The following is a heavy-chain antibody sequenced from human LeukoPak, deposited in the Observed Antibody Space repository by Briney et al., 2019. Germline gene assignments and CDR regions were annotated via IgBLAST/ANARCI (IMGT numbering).Heavy chain of an antibody. V-gene: IGHV5-51*01. Sequence: GESLKISCKGSGYSFTSYWIGWVRQMPGKGLEWMGIIYPGDSDTRYSPSFQGQVTISVDNSISTAYLQWNSLTASDTAMYYCARTYSTSWYNLDYWGQGTLVTVSS. CDR2: IYPGDSDT. CDR3: ARTYSTSWYNLDY. J-gene: IGHJ4*02. CDR1: GYSFTSYW. D-gene: IGHD6-13*01.